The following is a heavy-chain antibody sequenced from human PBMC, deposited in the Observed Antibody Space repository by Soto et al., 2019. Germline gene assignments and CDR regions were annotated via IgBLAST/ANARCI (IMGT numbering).Heavy chain of an antibody. CDR2: IIPIFGTA. CDR3: ANPRGLPNPEAYYYYGRAV. CDR1: GGTFSSYA. V-gene: IGHV1-69*13. D-gene: IGHD2-15*01. Sequence: SVKVSCKASGGTFSSYAISWVRQAPGQGLEWMGGIIPIFGTANYAQKFQGRVTITADESTSTAYMELSSLRSEDTAVYYCANPRGLPNPEAYYYYGRAVWGKGPRV. J-gene: IGHJ6*04.